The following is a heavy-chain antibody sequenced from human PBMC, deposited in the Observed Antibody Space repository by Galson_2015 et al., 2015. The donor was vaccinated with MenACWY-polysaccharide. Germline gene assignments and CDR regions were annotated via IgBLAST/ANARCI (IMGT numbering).Heavy chain of an antibody. Sequence: SLRLSCAASGFTFSIYSINWVRQAPGKGLEWVSYISSSSGSIYYADSVKGRFTVSRDNAENSVSLQMNSLRAEDTAVNYCTRVGTSGWTPDYWGQGTLVTVSS. J-gene: IGHJ4*02. CDR2: ISSSSGSI. D-gene: IGHD6-19*01. CDR1: GFTFSIYS. CDR3: TRVGTSGWTPDY. V-gene: IGHV3-48*01.